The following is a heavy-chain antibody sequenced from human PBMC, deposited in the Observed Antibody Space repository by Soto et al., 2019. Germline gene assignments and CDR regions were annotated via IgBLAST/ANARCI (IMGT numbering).Heavy chain of an antibody. D-gene: IGHD2-15*01. CDR1: GFIFSDYY. J-gene: IGHJ6*02. CDR2: ISTRSTYT. Sequence: QVLLVESGGGLVKAGGSLRLSCAASGFIFSDYYMSWVRQTPGKGLEWVSYISTRSTYTNYADSLKGRFTISRDNTKNSLYLQMDSLRGEDTAVYYCARDLAWKRGKVVRYYYGMDVWGQGTTVTVSS. CDR3: ARDLAWKRGKVVRYYYGMDV. V-gene: IGHV3-11*06.